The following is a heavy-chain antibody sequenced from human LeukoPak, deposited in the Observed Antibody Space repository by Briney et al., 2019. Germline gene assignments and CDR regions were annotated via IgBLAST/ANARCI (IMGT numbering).Heavy chain of an antibody. V-gene: IGHV3-23*01. D-gene: IGHD3-10*01. CDR1: GFIFSSSA. CDR3: AKSRGSGTYCFDY. J-gene: IGHJ4*02. CDR2: IDNTGTT. Sequence: PGGSLRLSCAASGFIFSSSAMSWVRQAPGKGLEWVSTIDNTGTTYCPDSVKGRFTISRDNSKNTLDLQMNSLRAEDTATYYCAKSRGSGTYCFDYWGLGTRVTVSS.